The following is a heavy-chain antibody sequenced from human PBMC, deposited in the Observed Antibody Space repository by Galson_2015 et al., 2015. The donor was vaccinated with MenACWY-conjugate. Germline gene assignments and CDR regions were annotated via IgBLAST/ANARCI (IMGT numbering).Heavy chain of an antibody. Sequence: SLTCTVSGGSISSHYWSWFRQPPGKGLEWIAYIRDTGSLKDNPSLKSRVTMSADKSNNQFSLRLISVTAADTAVYYCARIPTWGSSFGSFDYWGQGILVAVSS. CDR2: IRDTGSL. D-gene: IGHD5-18*01. V-gene: IGHV4-59*08. CDR3: ARIPTWGSSFGSFDY. J-gene: IGHJ4*02. CDR1: GGSISSHY.